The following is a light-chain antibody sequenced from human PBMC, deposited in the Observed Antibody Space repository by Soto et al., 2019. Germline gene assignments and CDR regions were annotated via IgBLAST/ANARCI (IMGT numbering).Light chain of an antibody. CDR2: GAS. V-gene: IGKV3D-20*02. J-gene: IGKJ5*01. CDR1: QTVNNNY. Sequence: LKHRQGAVSWNTVEIAILSFRASQTVNNNYLAWWQQKPGQAPRLLIYGASRRATGIPDRFSGSASVTDYTLSIRGLGPEDSGLYACPQRSKLFPTTFGHGPLLEI. CDR3: PQRSKLFPTT.